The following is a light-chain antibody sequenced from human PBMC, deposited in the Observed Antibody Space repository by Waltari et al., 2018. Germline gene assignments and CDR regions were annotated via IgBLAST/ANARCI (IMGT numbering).Light chain of an antibody. J-gene: IGKJ5*01. Sequence: DIVMTQSPDSLAVSPGERATLSCKSSQTVLYTSNNKNYLAWYQPKPGQPPKLLIYWASTRESGVPDRFSGSGSGTDFTLTISSLQAEDVAVYYCQQYYTTPITFGQGTRLEIK. V-gene: IGKV4-1*01. CDR3: QQYYTTPIT. CDR2: WAS. CDR1: QTVLYTSNNKNY.